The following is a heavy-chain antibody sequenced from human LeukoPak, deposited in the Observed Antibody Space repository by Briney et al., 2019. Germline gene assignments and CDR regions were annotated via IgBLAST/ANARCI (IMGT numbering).Heavy chain of an antibody. D-gene: IGHD6-19*01. V-gene: IGHV3-21*06. CDR1: GFTFSSYG. CDR3: ARGGGGWSDFDY. CDR2: ISSSSTYI. Sequence: GGSLRLSCAASGFTFSSYGMHWVRQAPGKGLEWVSSISSSSTYIYYSDSVKGRFTISRDNAKNSLYLQMNSLRVEDTTVYDCARGGGGWSDFDYWGQGTLVTVSS. J-gene: IGHJ4*02.